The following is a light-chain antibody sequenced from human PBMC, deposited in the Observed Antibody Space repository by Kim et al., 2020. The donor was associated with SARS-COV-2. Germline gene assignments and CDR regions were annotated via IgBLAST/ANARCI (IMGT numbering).Light chain of an antibody. V-gene: IGKV1-39*01. Sequence: SGSVGYRVTITCRSSQSVSNYLNWYQQKPGKAPKLLIYAASTLHTGVPSRFSGSGSGTDFTLTISTLQPEDFAAYFCQQSNFAPYTFGQGNKLEI. CDR1: QSVSNY. CDR3: QQSNFAPYT. CDR2: AAS. J-gene: IGKJ2*01.